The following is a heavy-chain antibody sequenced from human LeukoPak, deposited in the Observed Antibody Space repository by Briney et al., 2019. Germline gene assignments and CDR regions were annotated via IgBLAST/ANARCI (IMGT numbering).Heavy chain of an antibody. D-gene: IGHD3-22*01. V-gene: IGHV3-7*03. CDR2: IKQDGSKK. CDR3: ATPLDYYDSSGYHQGGD. Sequence: GGSLGLSCAASGFTFSSHWMTWVRQAPGKGLEWVANIKQDGSKKNYVDSVKGRFTISRDNAKNSLYLQMNSLRAEDTAVYYCATPLDYYDSSGYHQGGDWGQGTPVTVSS. CDR1: GFTFSSHW. J-gene: IGHJ4*02.